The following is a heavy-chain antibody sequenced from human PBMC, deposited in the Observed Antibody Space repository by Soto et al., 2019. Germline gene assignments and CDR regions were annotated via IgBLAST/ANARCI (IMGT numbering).Heavy chain of an antibody. J-gene: IGHJ4*02. CDR1: GDSITSRDFY. V-gene: IGHV4-38-2*02. CDR3: AREVGGYSYGYVYFDY. Sequence: SETLSLTCTVSGDSITSRDFYWGWIRRPPGQGLEWVGTISHSGGTFYNPPLKSRLTMSLDASKNQFSMRLTSVTAADAAVYYCAREVGGYSYGYVYFDYWGQGTLVTVSS. D-gene: IGHD5-18*01. CDR2: ISHSGGT.